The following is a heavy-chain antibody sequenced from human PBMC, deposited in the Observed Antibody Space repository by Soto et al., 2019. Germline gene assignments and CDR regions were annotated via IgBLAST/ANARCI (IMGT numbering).Heavy chain of an antibody. CDR1: GFSLSTSGVG. D-gene: IGHD3-9*01. Sequence: QITLKESGPTLVKPTQTLTLTCTFSGFSLSTSGVGVGWIRQPPGEALEWLALIYWDDDKRYSPSLKSRLTITKDTSTNQVVLTMTNMDPVDTATYYCAHSIRYFDRRGNFQHWGQGTLVTVSS. V-gene: IGHV2-5*02. J-gene: IGHJ1*01. CDR3: AHSIRYFDRRGNFQH. CDR2: IYWDDDK.